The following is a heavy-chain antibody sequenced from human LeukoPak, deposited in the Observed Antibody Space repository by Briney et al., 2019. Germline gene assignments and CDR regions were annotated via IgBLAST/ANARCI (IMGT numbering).Heavy chain of an antibody. CDR1: GYTFTGYY. CDR3: ARGGSDGTYYYYYMDV. Sequence: GASVKVSCKASGYTFTGYYIHWVRQAPGQGLEWMGWIKPNSGATNYAQNFQGRVTMTRDTSITTAYMELSRLRSDDTAVYYCARGGSDGTYYYYYMDVWGKGTTVTIS. J-gene: IGHJ6*03. CDR2: IKPNSGAT. D-gene: IGHD1-26*01. V-gene: IGHV1-2*02.